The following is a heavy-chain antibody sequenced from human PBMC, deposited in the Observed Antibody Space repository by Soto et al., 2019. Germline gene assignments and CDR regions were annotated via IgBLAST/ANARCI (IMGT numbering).Heavy chain of an antibody. CDR3: AGSLITMVPEAY. CDR1: GGSISSSSYY. Sequence: SETLSLTCTVSGGSISSSSYYWGWIRQHPGKGLEWIGSIYYSGSTYYNPSLKSRVTISVDTSKIQFSLKLSSVTAADTAVYYCAGSLITMVPEAYWGQGTLVT. J-gene: IGHJ4*02. CDR2: IYYSGST. V-gene: IGHV4-39*01. D-gene: IGHD3-10*01.